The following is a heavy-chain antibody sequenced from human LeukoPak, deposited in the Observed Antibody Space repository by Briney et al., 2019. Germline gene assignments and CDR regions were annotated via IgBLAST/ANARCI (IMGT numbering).Heavy chain of an antibody. D-gene: IGHD2-15*01. Sequence: NASETLSLTCTVSGYSISSGYYWGWIRQPPGKGLEWIGSIYHSGSTYYNPSLKSRVTISVDTSKNQFSLKLSSVTAADTAVYYCARALGYCSGGSCYSLYRFDPWGQGTLVTVSS. CDR1: GYSISSGYY. CDR2: IYHSGST. V-gene: IGHV4-38-2*02. CDR3: ARALGYCSGGSCYSLYRFDP. J-gene: IGHJ5*02.